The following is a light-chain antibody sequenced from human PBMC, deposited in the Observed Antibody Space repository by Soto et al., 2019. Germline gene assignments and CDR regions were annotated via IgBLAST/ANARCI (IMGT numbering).Light chain of an antibody. CDR2: DAS. CDR1: PDISNY. Sequence: DIQMTQSPSSLSASVGDRVTITCQASPDISNYLNWYQQKPGKAPKLLIYDASKLETGVPSRFSGSGSGTDFTFTISSLQPEDIATYYCQQYDNLPLTVGGGTKVEIK. CDR3: QQYDNLPLT. V-gene: IGKV1-33*01. J-gene: IGKJ4*01.